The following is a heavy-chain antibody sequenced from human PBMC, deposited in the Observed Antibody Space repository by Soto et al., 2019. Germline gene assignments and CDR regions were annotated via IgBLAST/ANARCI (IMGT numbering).Heavy chain of an antibody. CDR3: AREYNSGRANWFDP. V-gene: IGHV4-59*01. Sequence: TSETLSLTCTVSGASISTYWWSWIRQSPGKGLEWLGYIYRFGSTNYNPSLKSRVTISLDTSKNQFSLKMNSVTAADTAVYYCAREYNSGRANWFDPWGPGTLVTVSS. D-gene: IGHD6-19*01. CDR1: GASISTYW. J-gene: IGHJ5*02. CDR2: IYRFGST.